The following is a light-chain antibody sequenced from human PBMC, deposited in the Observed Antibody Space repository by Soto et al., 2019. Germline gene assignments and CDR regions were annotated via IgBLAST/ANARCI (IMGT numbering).Light chain of an antibody. J-gene: IGLJ1*01. Sequence: QSALTQPASVSGSPGQSITISCTGTSSDVGSYNLVSWYQQHPGKAPKLMIYEVSKRPSGVSNRFSGSKSGNTASLTISGHQGEDEADYYCCSYAGSSSYVFGTGTKLTVL. CDR2: EVS. V-gene: IGLV2-23*02. CDR3: CSYAGSSSYV. CDR1: SSDVGSYNL.